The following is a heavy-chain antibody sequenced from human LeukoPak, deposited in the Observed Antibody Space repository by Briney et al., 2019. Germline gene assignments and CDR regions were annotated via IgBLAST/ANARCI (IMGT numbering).Heavy chain of an antibody. V-gene: IGHV4-34*01. CDR1: GFTFSDYY. D-gene: IGHD3-10*01. Sequence: GSLRLSCAASGFTFSDYYMSWIRQPPGKGLEWIGEINHSGSTNYNPSLKSRVTISVDTSKNQFSLKLSSVTAADTAVYYCASLARLQGGSGITRAYHPYYYYGMDVWGQGTTVTVSS. J-gene: IGHJ6*02. CDR3: ASLARLQGGSGITRAYHPYYYYGMDV. CDR2: INHSGST.